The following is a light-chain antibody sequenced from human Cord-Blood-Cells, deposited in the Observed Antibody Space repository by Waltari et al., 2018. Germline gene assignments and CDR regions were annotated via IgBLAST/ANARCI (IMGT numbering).Light chain of an antibody. CDR2: DVS. V-gene: IGLV2-14*01. J-gene: IGLJ1*01. CDR1: SSDVGGYNY. CDR3: SSYTSSSTLGV. Sequence: QSALTQPASVSGSPGQSITISCTGTSSDVGGYNYVSWYQQHPGKAHKLMIYDVSKRPSGVSNRFSGSKSGNTASLTISGLQAEDEADYYCSSYTSSSTLGVFGTGTKVTVL.